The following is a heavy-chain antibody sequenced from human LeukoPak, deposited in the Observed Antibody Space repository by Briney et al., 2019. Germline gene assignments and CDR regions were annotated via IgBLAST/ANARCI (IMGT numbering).Heavy chain of an antibody. CDR3: ARVRKGIAAGGTGGGWFEP. CDR2: ISIGVSNI. CDR1: GFTFSDYY. J-gene: IGHJ5*02. Sequence: GGSLRLSCAASGFTFSDYYMSWIRQAPGKGLEWISYISIGVSNIYYADPVRGQFTISRDNAKKSLYLQMNRLRAEDTAVYYCARVRKGIAAGGTGGGWFEPWGQGTLVTVS. D-gene: IGHD6-13*01. V-gene: IGHV3-11*01.